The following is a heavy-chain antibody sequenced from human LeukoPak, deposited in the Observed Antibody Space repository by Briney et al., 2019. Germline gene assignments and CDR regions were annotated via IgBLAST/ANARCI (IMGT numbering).Heavy chain of an antibody. J-gene: IGHJ4*02. CDR2: MSSSSSSI. CDR1: GFTFSGYS. D-gene: IGHD3-22*01. CDR3: ARGRGGYYYDY. Sequence: GGSLRLSCVASGFTFSGYSMDWVRQAPRDGLEWVSYMSSSSSSIYYADSVKGRFTISRDNAKNSLYLQRNSLRAEDTAVYYCARGRGGYYYDYWGQGTLVTVSS. V-gene: IGHV3-48*01.